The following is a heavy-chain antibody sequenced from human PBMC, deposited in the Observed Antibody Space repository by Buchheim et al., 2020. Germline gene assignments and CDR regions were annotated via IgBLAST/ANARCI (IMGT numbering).Heavy chain of an antibody. CDR2: ISYDGSNK. D-gene: IGHD3-22*01. CDR3: ARDGDYYDSSGYYSYFDY. V-gene: IGHV3-30*04. Sequence: QVQLVESGGGVVQPGRSLRLSCAASGFTFSSYAIHWVRQAPGKGLEWVAVISYDGSNKYYADSVKGRFTISRDNSKNTLYLQMNSLRAEDTAVYYCARDGDYYDSSGYYSYFDYWGQGTL. CDR1: GFTFSSYA. J-gene: IGHJ4*02.